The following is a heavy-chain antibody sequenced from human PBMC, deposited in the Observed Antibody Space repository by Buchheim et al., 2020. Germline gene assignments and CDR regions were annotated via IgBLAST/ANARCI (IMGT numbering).Heavy chain of an antibody. V-gene: IGHV1-46*03. CDR1: GYTFTSYY. CDR3: ARGGLTGTTDPLWYYGMDV. Sequence: QVQLVQSGAEVKKPGASVKVSCKASGYTFTSYYMHWVRQAPGQGLEWMAIINPSGGSTSYAQKFQGRVTMTRDTSTSTVYMELSSLRSEDTAVYYCARGGLTGTTDPLWYYGMDVWGQGTT. CDR2: INPSGGST. D-gene: IGHD7-27*01. J-gene: IGHJ6*02.